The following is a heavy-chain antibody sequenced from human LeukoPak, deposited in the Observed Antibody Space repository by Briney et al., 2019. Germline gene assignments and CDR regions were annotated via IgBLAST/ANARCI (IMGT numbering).Heavy chain of an antibody. CDR2: IIPIFGTA. D-gene: IGHD3-22*01. V-gene: IGHV1-69*13. Sequence: SVKVSCKASGGTFSSYAISWVRQAPGQGLEWMGGIIPIFGTANYAQKFQGRVTITADESTSTAYMELSSLRSEDKAVYYCVRGSDSSGYYIPFDYWGQGTLVTVSS. CDR3: VRGSDSSGYYIPFDY. CDR1: GGTFSSYA. J-gene: IGHJ4*02.